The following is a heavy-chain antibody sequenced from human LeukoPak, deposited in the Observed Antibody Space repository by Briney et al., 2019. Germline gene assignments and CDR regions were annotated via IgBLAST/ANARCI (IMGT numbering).Heavy chain of an antibody. V-gene: IGHV4-4*08. CDR1: GGSISSYY. J-gene: IGHJ4*02. Sequence: SETLSLTRTVSGGSISSYYWSWIRQPPGKGLEWIGRIYTSGTTHYNPSLKSRVTISVDTSKNQFSLKLSSVTAADTAVYYCARSLDGYNPGDYWGQGTLVTVSS. D-gene: IGHD5-24*01. CDR3: ARSLDGYNPGDY. CDR2: IYTSGTT.